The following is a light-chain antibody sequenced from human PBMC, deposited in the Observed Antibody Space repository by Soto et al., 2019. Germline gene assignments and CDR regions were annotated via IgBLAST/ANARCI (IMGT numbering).Light chain of an antibody. V-gene: IGKV3-15*01. J-gene: IGKJ2*01. Sequence: EIVRTQSPDTLSVSPGERATLSCMASQNVGRNVAWYQQRPGQAPRLLIHGTSTRAAGIPARFSGSVSGTEFTLTINSLQPEDFVIYYCQQYNNWPPRSTFGQGTKLEMK. CDR1: QNVGRN. CDR2: GTS. CDR3: QQYNNWPPRST.